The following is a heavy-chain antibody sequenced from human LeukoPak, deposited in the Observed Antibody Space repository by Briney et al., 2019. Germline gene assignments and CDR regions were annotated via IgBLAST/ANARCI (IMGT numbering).Heavy chain of an antibody. CDR2: INHNGNVN. D-gene: IGHD6-19*01. Sequence: GGSLRLSCAASGFTFSSYWMNWARQAPGKGLEWVASINHNGNVNYYVDSVKGRFTISRDNAKNSLYLQMNSLRAEDTAVYYCARVVGAVDYTYWFDPWGQGTLVTVSS. CDR1: GFTFSSYW. J-gene: IGHJ5*02. CDR3: ARVVGAVDYTYWFDP. V-gene: IGHV3-7*01.